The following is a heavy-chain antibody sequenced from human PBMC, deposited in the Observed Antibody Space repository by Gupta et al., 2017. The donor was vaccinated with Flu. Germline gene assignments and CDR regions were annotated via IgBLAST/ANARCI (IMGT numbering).Heavy chain of an antibody. Sequence: EVQLVESGGGLVKPGGSLRLSCAASGFTFSSYSMNWVRQAPGKGLEWVSSISSSSSYIYYADSVKGRFTISRDNAKNSLYLQMNSLRAEDTAVYYYVRSFDILTGYYDYWGQGTLITVSS. CDR1: GFTFSSYS. CDR2: ISSSSSYI. CDR3: VRSFDILTGYYDY. J-gene: IGHJ4*02. D-gene: IGHD3-9*01. V-gene: IGHV3-21*01.